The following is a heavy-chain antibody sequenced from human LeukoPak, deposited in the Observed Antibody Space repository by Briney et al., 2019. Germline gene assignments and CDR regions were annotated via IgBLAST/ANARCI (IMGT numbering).Heavy chain of an antibody. CDR3: ARRGSKGGFDY. CDR1: GFTFSSYS. V-gene: IGHV3-21*01. Sequence: PGGSLRLSCAASGFTFSSYSMNWVRQAPGKGLEWVSSISSSSSYIYYADPVKGRFTISRDNAKNSLYLQMNSLRAEDTAVYYCARRGSKGGFDYWGQGTLVTVSS. CDR2: ISSSSSYI. D-gene: IGHD2-15*01. J-gene: IGHJ4*02.